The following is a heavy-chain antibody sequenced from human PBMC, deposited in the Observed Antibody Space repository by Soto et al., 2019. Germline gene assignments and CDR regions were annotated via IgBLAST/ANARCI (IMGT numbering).Heavy chain of an antibody. CDR3: ARDPPYYDILTGYYWGGWFDP. V-gene: IGHV1-69*06. D-gene: IGHD3-9*01. CDR2: IIPIFGTA. Sequence: SVKVSCKASGGTFSSYAISWVRQAPGQGLEWMGGIIPIFGTANYAQKSQGRVTITADKSTSTAYMELSSLRSEDTAVYYCARDPPYYDILTGYYWGGWFDPWGQGTLVTVSS. J-gene: IGHJ5*02. CDR1: GGTFSSYA.